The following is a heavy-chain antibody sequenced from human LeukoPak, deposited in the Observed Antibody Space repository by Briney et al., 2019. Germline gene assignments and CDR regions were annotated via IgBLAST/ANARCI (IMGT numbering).Heavy chain of an antibody. CDR2: MSYDGSNK. Sequence: GRSLRLSCAASGFTFNLYAMHWVRQAPGKGLEWVAVMSYDGSNKYYTDSVKGRFTISRDNSKNTLYVQINNLRPEDTAVYYCARGDHYYDSSGFIDYWGQGTVVTVSS. J-gene: IGHJ4*02. CDR3: ARGDHYYDSSGFIDY. V-gene: IGHV3-30*04. CDR1: GFTFNLYA. D-gene: IGHD3-22*01.